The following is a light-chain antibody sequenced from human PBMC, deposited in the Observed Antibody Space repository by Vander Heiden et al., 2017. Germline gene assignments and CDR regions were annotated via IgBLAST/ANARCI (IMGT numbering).Light chain of an antibody. CDR3: QQYNSYRSIT. CDR1: QSISSW. Sequence: DSQMTESHSTMSASVGDRVTITCRASQSISSWLAWYQQKPGKAPKLLIYDASSVESGVPSRFSGSGSGTQFTLTISSLQPDDFATYYCQQYNSYRSITFGQGTRLEIK. J-gene: IGKJ5*01. CDR2: DAS. V-gene: IGKV1-5*01.